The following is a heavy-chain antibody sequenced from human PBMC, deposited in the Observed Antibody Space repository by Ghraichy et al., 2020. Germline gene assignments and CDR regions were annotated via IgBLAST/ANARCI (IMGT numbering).Heavy chain of an antibody. J-gene: IGHJ4*02. Sequence: LRLSCAVYGGSFSGYYWSWIRQPPGKGLEWIGEINHSGSTNYNPSLKSRVTISVDTSKNQFSLKLSSVTAADTAVYYCASCKGYSNYEDYWGQGTLVTVSS. V-gene: IGHV4-34*01. CDR2: INHSGST. D-gene: IGHD4-11*01. CDR3: ASCKGYSNYEDY. CDR1: GGSFSGYY.